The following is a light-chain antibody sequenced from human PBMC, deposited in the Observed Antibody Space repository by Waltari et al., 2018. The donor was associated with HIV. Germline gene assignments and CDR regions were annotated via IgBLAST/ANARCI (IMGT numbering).Light chain of an antibody. CDR2: GAT. CDR3: QQSYSNSPWT. V-gene: IGKV1-39*01. Sequence: DIQMTQSPSSLSASVGNTVPIPCRSSQNINSYLNWYQQSPGKAPRLLFYGATRLHSGAPSRFSGRGSVTDYTLTISSVQPEDFVTYYCQQSYSNSPWTFGQGTKVEIK. CDR1: QNINSY. J-gene: IGKJ1*01.